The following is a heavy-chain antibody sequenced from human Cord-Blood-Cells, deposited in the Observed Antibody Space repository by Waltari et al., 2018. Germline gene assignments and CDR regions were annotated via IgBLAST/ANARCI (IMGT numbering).Heavy chain of an antibody. V-gene: IGHV2-70*01. CDR1: GFSLSTSGMC. J-gene: IGHJ5*02. Sequence: QVTLRESGPALVKPTQTLTLTCTFSGFSLSTSGMCVSWIRQPPGKALEWLALIAWDDDKYYSTSLKTRLTISKDTSKNQVVLTMTNMDPVDTATYYCARIRRAAADNWFDPWGQGTLVTVSS. CDR3: ARIRRAAADNWFDP. CDR2: IAWDDDK. D-gene: IGHD6-13*01.